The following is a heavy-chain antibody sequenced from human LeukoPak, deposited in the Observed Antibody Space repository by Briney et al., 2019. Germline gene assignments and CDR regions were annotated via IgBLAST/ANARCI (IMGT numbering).Heavy chain of an antibody. V-gene: IGHV3-15*01. CDR2: IKSKTDGGTT. CDR3: TTQAFTGNGLFDY. J-gene: IGHJ4*02. D-gene: IGHD3-9*01. Sequence: GGSLRLPCAASGFTFSNAWMSWVRQAPGKGLEWVGRIKSKTDGGTTDYAAPVKGRFTISRDDSKNTLYLQMNSLKTEDTAAYYCTTQAFTGNGLFDYWGQGTLVTVSS. CDR1: GFTFSNAW.